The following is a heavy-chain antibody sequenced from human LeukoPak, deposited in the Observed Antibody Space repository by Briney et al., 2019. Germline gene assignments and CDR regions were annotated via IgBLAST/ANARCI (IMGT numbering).Heavy chain of an antibody. V-gene: IGHV3-23*01. D-gene: IGHD6-19*01. CDR2: ISGSGANT. CDR1: GFTFSSYA. J-gene: IGHJ4*02. CDR3: AKAGSKYSSGWYGDY. Sequence: GGSLRLSCAASGFTFSSYAMNWVRQAPGKGLEWVSTISGSGANTYNADSVKGRFTISRDNSKNTLYLQMNSLRAEDTAVYYCAKAGSKYSSGWYGDYWGQGTLVTVSS.